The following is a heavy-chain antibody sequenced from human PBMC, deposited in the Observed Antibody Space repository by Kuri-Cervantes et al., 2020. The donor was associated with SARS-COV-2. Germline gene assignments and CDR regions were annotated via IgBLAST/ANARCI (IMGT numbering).Heavy chain of an antibody. CDR3: AKDMRGARTYFDY. V-gene: IGHV3-53*01. Sequence: GESLKISCAASGFTFSSYEMNWVRQAPGKGLEWVSVIYSGGSTYYADSVKGRFTISRDNSKNTLYLQMNSLRAEDTAVYYCAKDMRGARTYFDYWGQGTLVTVSS. D-gene: IGHD1-26*01. J-gene: IGHJ4*02. CDR2: IYSGGST. CDR1: GFTFSSYE.